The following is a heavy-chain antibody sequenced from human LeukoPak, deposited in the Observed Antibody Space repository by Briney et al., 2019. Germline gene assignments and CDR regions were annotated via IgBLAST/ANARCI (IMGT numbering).Heavy chain of an antibody. V-gene: IGHV4-59*01. D-gene: IGHD3-16*02. CDR1: GGSINTYY. CDR3: ARKGDYVWGSYRYSWYFDY. J-gene: IGHJ4*02. CDR2: ISYSGSP. Sequence: SETLSLTCTISGGSINTYYWNWIRQTPGKGLEWIGYISYSGSPKYNPSLKSRVTISIDTSRSQFSLKLNSVTAADTAMYYCARKGDYVWGSYRYSWYFDYWGQGTLVTVSS.